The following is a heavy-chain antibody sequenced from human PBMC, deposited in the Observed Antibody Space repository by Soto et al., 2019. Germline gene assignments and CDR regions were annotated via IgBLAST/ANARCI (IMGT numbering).Heavy chain of an antibody. CDR2: IIPISDTT. Sequence: SVKVSCKASGGSFSSYAISWVRQAPGQGLEWMGGIIPISDTTNYAQKFQGRVTITADESTSTAYMELSSLRSEDTAVYYCARSQGSSTSLEIYYYYYYGMDVWGQGTTVTVSS. CDR3: ARSQGSSTSLEIYYYYYYGMDV. D-gene: IGHD2-2*01. V-gene: IGHV1-69*13. CDR1: GGSFSSYA. J-gene: IGHJ6*02.